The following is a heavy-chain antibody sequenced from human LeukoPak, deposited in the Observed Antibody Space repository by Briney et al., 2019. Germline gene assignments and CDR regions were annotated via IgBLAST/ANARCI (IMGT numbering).Heavy chain of an antibody. CDR3: ARGHYYYYGMDV. CDR1: GGSFSGYY. J-gene: IGHJ6*02. Sequence: SETLSLTCAVYGGSFSGYYWSWIRQPPGKGLEWIGEINHSGSTNYNPTLKSRVTISVDTSKNQFSLKLSSVTAADTAVDYCARGHYYYYGMDVWGQGTTVTVSS. V-gene: IGHV4-34*01. CDR2: INHSGST.